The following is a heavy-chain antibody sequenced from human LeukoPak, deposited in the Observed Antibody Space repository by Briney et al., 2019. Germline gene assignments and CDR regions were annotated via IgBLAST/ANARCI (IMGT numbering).Heavy chain of an antibody. V-gene: IGHV3-23*01. CDR1: GFTFSSYA. J-gene: IGHJ4*02. CDR3: AKGYYDYVWGSYYFDY. Sequence: GGSLRLSCAASGFTFSSYAMSWVRQAPGKGLEWVSAISGSGGSTYYADSVKGRFTISRDNSRDTLYLQINSLRAEDTAVYYCAKGYYDYVWGSYYFDYWGQGTLVTVSS. CDR2: ISGSGGST. D-gene: IGHD3-16*01.